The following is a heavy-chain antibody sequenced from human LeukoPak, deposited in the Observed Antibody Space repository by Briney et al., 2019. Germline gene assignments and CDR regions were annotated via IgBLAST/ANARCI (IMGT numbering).Heavy chain of an antibody. J-gene: IGHJ5*02. CDR1: GFTFSSYA. CDR2: ISGSGGST. CDR3: LSEKRWWYRNWFDP. D-gene: IGHD2-15*01. Sequence: GGSLRLSCAASGFTFSSYAMSWVRQAPGKGLEWVSAISGSGGSTYYADPVKGRFTISRDNSKNTLYLQMNSLRAEDTAVYYCLSEKRWWYRNWFDPWGQETLVTVSS. V-gene: IGHV3-23*01.